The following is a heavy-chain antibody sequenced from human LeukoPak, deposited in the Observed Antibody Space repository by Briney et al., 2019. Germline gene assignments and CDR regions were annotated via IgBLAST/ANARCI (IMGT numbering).Heavy chain of an antibody. CDR3: ARASGIAALGEVDYFDY. V-gene: IGHV4-38-2*02. CDR1: GYSISSGYY. CDR2: IYHSGST. J-gene: IGHJ4*02. Sequence: MTSETLSLTCTVSGYSISSGYYWGWIRQPPGKGLEWIGSIYHSGSTYYNPSLKSRVTISVDTSKNQFSLKLSSVTAADTAVYYCARASGIAALGEVDYFDYWGQGTLVTVSS. D-gene: IGHD6-6*01.